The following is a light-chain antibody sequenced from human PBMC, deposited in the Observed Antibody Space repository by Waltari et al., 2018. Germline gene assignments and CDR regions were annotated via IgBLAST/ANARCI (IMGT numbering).Light chain of an antibody. CDR2: EVS. J-gene: IGLJ2*01. CDR1: SSDIGSHNI. CDR3: CSYAGSSTLDVV. Sequence: QSALPQPASVSGSPRQSITISCTGTSSDIGSHNIVSWYQQHPGKAPKLMIYEVSKRPSGVSNRFSGSKSGNRASLTISGLQAEDEADYYCCSYAGSSTLDVVFGGGTKLTVL. V-gene: IGLV2-23*02.